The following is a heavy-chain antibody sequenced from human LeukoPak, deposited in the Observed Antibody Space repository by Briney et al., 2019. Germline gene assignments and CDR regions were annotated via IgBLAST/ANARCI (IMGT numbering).Heavy chain of an antibody. Sequence: EASVKVSCTASGYTFTSYDINWVRQATGQGLEWMGWMNPNSGNTAYAQKFQGRVTMTRNNPISTTYMELSSLSSENAAVYYCASGPHSSPLHEAFDIWGQGTMVTVSS. D-gene: IGHD6-13*01. CDR2: MNPNSGNT. CDR3: ASGPHSSPLHEAFDI. J-gene: IGHJ3*02. V-gene: IGHV1-8*01. CDR1: GYTFTSYD.